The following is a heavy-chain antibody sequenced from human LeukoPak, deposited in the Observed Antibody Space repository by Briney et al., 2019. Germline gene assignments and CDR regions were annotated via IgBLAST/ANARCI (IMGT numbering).Heavy chain of an antibody. CDR3: AVPAASTRQYYFDY. CDR1: GYTFTSYG. V-gene: IGHV1-18*04. J-gene: IGHJ4*02. Sequence: GASVKVSCKASGYTFTSYGISWVRQAPGQGLEWMGWISAYNGNTNYAQKLQGRVTMTTDTSTSTAYMELRSLRSDDTAVYYCAVPAASTRQYYFDYWGQGTLVTVSS. CDR2: ISAYNGNT. D-gene: IGHD2-2*01.